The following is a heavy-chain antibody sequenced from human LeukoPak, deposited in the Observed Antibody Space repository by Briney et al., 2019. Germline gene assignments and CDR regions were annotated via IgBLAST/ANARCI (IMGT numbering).Heavy chain of an antibody. J-gene: IGHJ4*02. CDR1: GITLSNYG. D-gene: IGHD3-22*01. Sequence: GGSMRLSCAVSGITLSNYGMSWVRQAPGKGLEWVAGISDTGGSTNYADSVKGRFTISRDNPKNTLYLQMNSLRAEDTTVYFCAKRGVVIRVILVGFHKQAYYFDSWGQGALVTVSS. CDR3: AKRGVVIRVILVGFHKQAYYFDS. V-gene: IGHV3-23*01. CDR2: ISDTGGST.